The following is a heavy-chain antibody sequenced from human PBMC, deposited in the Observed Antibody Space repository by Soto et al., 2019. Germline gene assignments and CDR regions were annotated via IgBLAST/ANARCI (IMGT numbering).Heavy chain of an antibody. J-gene: IGHJ4*02. V-gene: IGHV3-23*01. D-gene: IGHD1-26*01. CDR1: GFTFSSYA. Sequence: EVQLLESGGGLVQPGGSLRLSCAASGFTFSSYAMSWVRQAPGKGLEWVSAIGASGAGTYYADSVKGRFTISRDNSKNTLHLQMNSLRAEDTAVYYCALRKTGSYLDYWGQGTLVTVSS. CDR3: ALRKTGSYLDY. CDR2: IGASGAGT.